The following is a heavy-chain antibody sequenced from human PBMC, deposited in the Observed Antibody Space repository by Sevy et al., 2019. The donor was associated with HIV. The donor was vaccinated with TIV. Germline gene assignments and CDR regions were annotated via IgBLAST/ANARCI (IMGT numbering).Heavy chain of an antibody. V-gene: IGHV4-59*01. J-gene: IGHJ6*02. CDR2: FYYSGRT. CDR1: GDSIGNNY. Sequence: SETLSLTCTVSGDSIGNNYWSWIRQPPGKGLEWIGYFYYSGRTNYNPSLKSQVTISADTSKNQFSLKVISVTAADKAVYFGASCSPGYYYAMDVWGQGATVTVSS. D-gene: IGHD2-15*01. CDR3: ASCSPGYYYAMDV.